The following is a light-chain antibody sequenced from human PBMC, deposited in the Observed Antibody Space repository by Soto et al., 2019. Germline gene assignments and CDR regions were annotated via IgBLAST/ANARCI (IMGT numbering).Light chain of an antibody. Sequence: DVQMTQSPSTVSASVGDRVTNNCRASKSISSWLAWYEQKPGKAPKLLIYKASSLESGVPSRFSGSGSGTEFTLTISSLQPDDFATYYCQQDNSYSEAFGQGTNVDI. CDR2: KAS. CDR3: QQDNSYSEA. CDR1: KSISSW. J-gene: IGKJ1*01. V-gene: IGKV1-5*03.